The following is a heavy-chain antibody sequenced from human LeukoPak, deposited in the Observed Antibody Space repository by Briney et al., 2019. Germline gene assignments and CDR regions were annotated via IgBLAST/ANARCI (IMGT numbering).Heavy chain of an antibody. CDR1: GGSFSGYY. D-gene: IGHD1-26*01. CDR3: ARGRYRVVGSSRGYKAFDI. CDR2: INHSGST. J-gene: IGHJ3*02. Sequence: SETLSLTCAVYGGSFSGYYWSWIRQPPGKGLEWIGEINHSGSTNYNPSLKSRVTISVDTSKNQFSLKLSSVTAADTAVYYCARGRYRVVGSSRGYKAFDIWGQGTMVTVSS. V-gene: IGHV4-34*01.